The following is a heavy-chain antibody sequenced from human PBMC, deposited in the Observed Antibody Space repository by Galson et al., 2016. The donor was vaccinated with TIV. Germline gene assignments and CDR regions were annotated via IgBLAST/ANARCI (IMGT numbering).Heavy chain of an antibody. V-gene: IGHV1-2*02. CDR2: IDPRSVAT. CDR3: ARARYGDYFDY. Sequence: SVKVSCKASGDTFTGYYVHWVRQAPGRGLEWMGWIDPRSVATNYAQKFQGRVTMTRDTSISTAHMELTRLTPDDTAVYYCARARYGDYFDYWGQGTLVTVSS. D-gene: IGHD4-17*01. J-gene: IGHJ4*02. CDR1: GDTFTGYY.